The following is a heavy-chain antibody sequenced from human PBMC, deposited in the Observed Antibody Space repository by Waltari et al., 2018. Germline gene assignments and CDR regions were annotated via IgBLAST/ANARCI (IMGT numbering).Heavy chain of an antibody. CDR1: GGSFSGYY. CDR3: ARLTENEAVGDWFDP. J-gene: IGHJ5*02. CDR2: IHHRGSP. Sequence: QVQLQQWGAGLLKPSETLSLTCAVYGGSFSGYYWSWIRQPPGKGLELIGEIHHRGSPNYHPSLKSRVTISVDTSKNQFSLKLSSVTAADTAVYYCARLTENEAVGDWFDPWGQGTLVTVSS. V-gene: IGHV4-34*01. D-gene: IGHD3-16*01.